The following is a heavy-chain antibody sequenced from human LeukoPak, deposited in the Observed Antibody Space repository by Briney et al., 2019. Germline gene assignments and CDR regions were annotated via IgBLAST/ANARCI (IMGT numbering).Heavy chain of an antibody. CDR2: IIPIFGTA. CDR3: ASKRGYSYGLDY. J-gene: IGHJ4*02. V-gene: IGHV1-69*13. D-gene: IGHD5-18*01. Sequence: SVKVSCKASGGTFISYAISWVQQAPGQGLEWMGGIIPIFGTANYAQKFQGRVTITADESTSTGYMELSSLRSEDTAVYYCASKRGYSYGLDYWGQGTLVTVSS. CDR1: GGTFISYA.